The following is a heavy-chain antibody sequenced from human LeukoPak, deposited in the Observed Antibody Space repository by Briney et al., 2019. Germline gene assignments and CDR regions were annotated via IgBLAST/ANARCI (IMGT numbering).Heavy chain of an antibody. CDR3: AEMGSYCSGGSCYPDY. Sequence: GGSLRLSCAASGFTFSSCAMSWVRQAPGKGLEWVSAISGSGGSTYYADSVKGRFTISRDNSKNTLYLQMNCLRADDTAVYYCAEMGSYCSGGSCYPDYWGQGTLVTVSS. D-gene: IGHD2-15*01. V-gene: IGHV3-23*01. CDR2: ISGSGGST. CDR1: GFTFSSCA. J-gene: IGHJ4*02.